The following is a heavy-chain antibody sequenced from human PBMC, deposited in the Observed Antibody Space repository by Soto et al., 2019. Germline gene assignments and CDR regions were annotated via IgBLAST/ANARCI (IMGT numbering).Heavy chain of an antibody. CDR1: GFTFSSYS. Sequence: GGSLRLSCAASGFTFSSYSMNWVRQAPGKGLEWVSYISSSSTIYYADSVKGRFTISRDNAKNSLYLQMNSLRDEDTAVYYCAREDDCSGGSCQYGMDVWGQGTTVTVSS. CDR2: ISSSSTI. V-gene: IGHV3-48*02. J-gene: IGHJ6*02. D-gene: IGHD2-15*01. CDR3: AREDDCSGGSCQYGMDV.